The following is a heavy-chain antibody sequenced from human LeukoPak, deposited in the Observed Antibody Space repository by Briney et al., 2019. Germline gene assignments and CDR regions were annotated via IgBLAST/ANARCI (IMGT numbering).Heavy chain of an antibody. CDR1: GFTFSDYY. D-gene: IGHD3-22*01. J-gene: IGHJ4*02. CDR2: ISSGRGRSTI. Sequence: PGGSLRLSCAASGFTFSDYYMSWIRQAPGKGLEWLSYISSGRGRSTIYYADSVKGRFSISRDNAKNILYLQINSLRAEDTAVYYCARDLKVEDNSGYYAFDYWGQGTLVTVS. V-gene: IGHV3-11*01. CDR3: ARDLKVEDNSGYYAFDY.